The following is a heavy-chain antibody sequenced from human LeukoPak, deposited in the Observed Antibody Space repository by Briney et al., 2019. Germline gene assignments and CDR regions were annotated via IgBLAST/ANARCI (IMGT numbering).Heavy chain of an antibody. V-gene: IGHV3-48*01. CDR2: ISSSSSTI. J-gene: IGHJ6*03. Sequence: GGSLRLSCAASGLIFSTYSMNWVRQAPGKGLEWVSYISSSSSTIYYADSVKGRFTISRDNAENSLYLQMNSLGAEDTAVYYCARDDHYNYYYMDVWGRGTTVTVSS. CDR1: GLIFSTYS. CDR3: ARDDHYNYYYMDV.